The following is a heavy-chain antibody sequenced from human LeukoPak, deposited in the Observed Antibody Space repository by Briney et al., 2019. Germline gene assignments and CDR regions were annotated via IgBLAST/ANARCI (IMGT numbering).Heavy chain of an antibody. CDR2: TMPFLDVA. Sequence: ASVKVSCKASGDTFNDYTFSWVRQAPGQGLEWMGRTMPFLDVANYAQKFQGRVTITADKSTSTTYMELSSLRSEDTAVYYCARDHCSGGSCHGGHWGQGTLVTVSS. CDR1: GDTFNDYT. CDR3: ARDHCSGGSCHGGH. D-gene: IGHD2-15*01. J-gene: IGHJ4*02. V-gene: IGHV1-69*04.